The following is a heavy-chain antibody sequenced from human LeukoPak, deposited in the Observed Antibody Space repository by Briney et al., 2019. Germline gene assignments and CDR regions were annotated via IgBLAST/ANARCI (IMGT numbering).Heavy chain of an antibody. V-gene: IGHV1-69*05. CDR1: GGTFSSYA. D-gene: IGHD3-3*01. J-gene: IGHJ6*03. CDR2: IIPIFGTA. Sequence: SSVKASCKASGGTFSSYAISWVRQAPGQGLEWMGGIIPIFGTANYAQKFQGRVTITTDESTSTAYMELSSLRSEDTAVYYCARSKFSGDFWSGYYRAGDYYYYMDVWGKGTTVTVSS. CDR3: ARSKFSGDFWSGYYRAGDYYYYMDV.